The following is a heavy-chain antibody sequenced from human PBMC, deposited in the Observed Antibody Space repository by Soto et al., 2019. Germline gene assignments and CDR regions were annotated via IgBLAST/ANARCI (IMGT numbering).Heavy chain of an antibody. D-gene: IGHD1-26*01. Sequence: ASVKVSCKASGYTFTSYYVHWVRQAPGQGLEWMGIINPSGGSTSYAQKFQGRVTMTRDTSTSTVYMELSSLRSEDTAVYYCAREAPLGSPDGYGMDVWGQGTTVTVSS. CDR2: INPSGGST. CDR3: AREAPLGSPDGYGMDV. CDR1: GYTFTSYY. V-gene: IGHV1-46*01. J-gene: IGHJ6*02.